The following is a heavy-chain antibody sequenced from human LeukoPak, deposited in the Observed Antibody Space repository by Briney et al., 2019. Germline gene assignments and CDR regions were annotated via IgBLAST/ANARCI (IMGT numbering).Heavy chain of an antibody. CDR2: IYYSGST. V-gene: IGHV4-30-4*08. CDR1: GGSISSGDYY. D-gene: IGHD5-18*01. CDR3: ARASRRMDTAGFDY. Sequence: SETLSLTCTVSGGSISSGDYYWSWIRQPPGKGLEWIGYIYYSGSTYYNPSLKSRVTISVDTSKNQFSLKLSSVTAADTAVYYCARASRRMDTAGFDYWGQGTLVTVSS. J-gene: IGHJ4*02.